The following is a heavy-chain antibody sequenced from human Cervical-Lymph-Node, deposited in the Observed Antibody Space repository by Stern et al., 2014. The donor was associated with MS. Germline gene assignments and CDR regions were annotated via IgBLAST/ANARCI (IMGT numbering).Heavy chain of an antibody. CDR1: GFTFRNAW. D-gene: IGHD4-17*01. Sequence: EMQLVESGGGLAKPGGSLTLSCVVSGFTFRNAWMTWVRQAPGKGLEWVGQIKSKADSGAVDYAAPVKGRFTISRDDSIHTLFLQMNSLKTEDTAVYYCTTGPRSTVTKYTLLYWGQGTLVTVSS. CDR3: TTGPRSTVTKYTLLY. CDR2: IKSKADSGAV. V-gene: IGHV3-15*01. J-gene: IGHJ4*01.